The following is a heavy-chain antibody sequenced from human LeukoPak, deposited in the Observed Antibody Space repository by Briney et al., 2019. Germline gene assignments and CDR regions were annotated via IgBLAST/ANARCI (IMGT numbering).Heavy chain of an antibody. CDR3: ARRSAAKDAFDI. CDR2: IKSDGSST. J-gene: IGHJ3*02. D-gene: IGHD6-25*01. V-gene: IGHV3-74*01. Sequence: GGSLRLSCAASGFTFSSYGMHGVRQAPGKGLVWVSRIKSDGSSTSYADSVKGRFTISRDNAKNTLYLQMNSLRAEDTAVYYCARRSAAKDAFDIWGQGTMVTVSS. CDR1: GFTFSSYG.